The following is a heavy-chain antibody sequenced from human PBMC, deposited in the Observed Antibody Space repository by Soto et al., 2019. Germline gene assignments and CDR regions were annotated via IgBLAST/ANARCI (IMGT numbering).Heavy chain of an antibody. J-gene: IGHJ6*02. Sequence: PGGSLRLSCAASGFTFSSYGMHLVRQAPGKGLEWVAVISYDGRNKYYADSVKGRFTISRDNSKNTLYLQMSSLRAEDTAVYYCVKDGSSGWPYYYGLDVWGQGTTVTVSS. CDR3: VKDGSSGWPYYYGLDV. D-gene: IGHD6-19*01. CDR2: ISYDGRNK. CDR1: GFTFSSYG. V-gene: IGHV3-30*18.